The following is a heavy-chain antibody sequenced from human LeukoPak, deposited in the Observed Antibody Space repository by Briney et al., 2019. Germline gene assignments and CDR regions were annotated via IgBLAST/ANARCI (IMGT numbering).Heavy chain of an antibody. Sequence: GGSLRLSCAASGVTLSTYAMSWARQAPGKGLEWVSGISSSGSGDNTYYADSVKGRFTISRDSSKNTLFLLMNTLRAEDTAIYYCAKVWTYFYHGLDVWGQGTTVTVSS. CDR1: GVTLSTYA. V-gene: IGHV3-23*01. D-gene: IGHD3/OR15-3a*01. CDR2: ISSSGSGDNT. J-gene: IGHJ6*02. CDR3: AKVWTYFYHGLDV.